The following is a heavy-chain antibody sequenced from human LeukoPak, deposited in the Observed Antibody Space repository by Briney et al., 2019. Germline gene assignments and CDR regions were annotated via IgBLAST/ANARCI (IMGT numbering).Heavy chain of an antibody. CDR3: ARQTMIVVVTEYYYYGMDV. CDR1: GGTFSSYA. D-gene: IGHD3-22*01. J-gene: IGHJ6*02. CDR2: IIPIFGTA. V-gene: IGHV1-69*13. Sequence: GASVKVSCKAFGGTFSSYAISWVRQAPGQGLEWMGGIIPIFGTANYAQKFQGRVTITADESTSTAYMELSNLRSEDTAVYYCARQTMIVVVTEYYYYGMDVWGQGTTVTVSS.